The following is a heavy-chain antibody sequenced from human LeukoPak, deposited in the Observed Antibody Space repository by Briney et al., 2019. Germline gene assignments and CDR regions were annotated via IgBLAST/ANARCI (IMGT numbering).Heavy chain of an antibody. D-gene: IGHD3-3*01. Sequence: SGGSLRLSCAASGFTFSSYWMSWVRQAPGKGLEWVANIRQDGSEKYYVDSVKGRFIISRDNAKNSLYLQINSLRAEDTAVYFCATSKLEWLFNFYYWGQGTLVTVSS. CDR1: GFTFSSYW. J-gene: IGHJ4*02. CDR2: IRQDGSEK. CDR3: ATSKLEWLFNFYY. V-gene: IGHV3-7*03.